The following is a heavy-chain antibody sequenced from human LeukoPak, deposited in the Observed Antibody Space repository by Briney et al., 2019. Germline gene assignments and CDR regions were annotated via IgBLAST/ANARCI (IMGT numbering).Heavy chain of an antibody. CDR1: GVSISSSEW. Sequence: SETLSLTCAVSGVSISSSEWWIWVRQPPGQGLEWIGEIHRDGRTRYNPSLKSRVTMSMGYSKNQFSLSVTSVTAADTAIYYCGKTDIYFNPIDYWGPGSLVTVSS. J-gene: IGHJ4*02. V-gene: IGHV4-4*02. D-gene: IGHD3-9*01. CDR3: GKTDIYFNPIDY. CDR2: IHRDGRT.